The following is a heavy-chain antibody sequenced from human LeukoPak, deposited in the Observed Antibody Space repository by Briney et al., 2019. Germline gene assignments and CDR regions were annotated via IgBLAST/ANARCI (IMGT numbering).Heavy chain of an antibody. J-gene: IGHJ4*02. D-gene: IGHD2-15*01. CDR1: GGSVSSYY. Sequence: SETLSLTCTVSGGSVSSYYWSWIRQPPGKGLEWIGYIYYFGSTNYNPSLKSRVTISVDTSKNQLSLKVSSVTAADTAVYYCAREWGSSSPAFDYWGQGTLVTVSS. CDR3: AREWGSSSPAFDY. CDR2: IYYFGST. V-gene: IGHV4-59*02.